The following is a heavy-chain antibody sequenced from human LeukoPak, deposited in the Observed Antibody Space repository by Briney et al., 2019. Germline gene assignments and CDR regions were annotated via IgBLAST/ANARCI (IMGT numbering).Heavy chain of an antibody. CDR1: GGSFSGYY. CDR3: ARGWYGAPKTYYYYYGMDV. J-gene: IGHJ6*02. D-gene: IGHD3-10*01. Sequence: SETLSLTCAVYGGSFSGYYWSWIRQPPGKGLEWIGYIYYSGSTNYNPSLKSRVTISVDTSKNQFSLKLSSVTAADTAVYYCARGWYGAPKTYYYYYGMDVWGQGTTVTVSS. V-gene: IGHV4-59*08. CDR2: IYYSGST.